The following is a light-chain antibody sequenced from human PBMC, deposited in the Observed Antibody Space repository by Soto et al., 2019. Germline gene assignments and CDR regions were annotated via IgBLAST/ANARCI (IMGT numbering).Light chain of an antibody. CDR1: QSVSNSY. CDR2: GAS. CDR3: QQCGSSPPWT. J-gene: IGKJ1*01. Sequence: EIVLTQSPGTLSLSPGERATLSCWASQSVSNSYLAWYQQRPGQAPRLLIYGASIRATGIPDRFSGSGSGTDFTLTISRLEPEEFAVYYCQQCGSSPPWTFGQGTKVEIK. V-gene: IGKV3-20*01.